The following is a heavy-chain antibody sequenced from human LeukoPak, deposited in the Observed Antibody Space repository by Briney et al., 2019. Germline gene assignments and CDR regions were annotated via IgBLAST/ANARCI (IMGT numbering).Heavy chain of an antibody. D-gene: IGHD3-3*01. CDR1: GGSFSGYY. Sequence: SETLSLTCAVYGGSFSGYYWSWLRQPPGKGLEWIGEINHSGSTNYNPSLKSRVTISVDTSKNQFSLKLSSVTAADTAVYYCARAGTQDFWSGYSYDYWGQGTLVTVSS. V-gene: IGHV4-34*01. J-gene: IGHJ4*02. CDR3: ARAGTQDFWSGYSYDY. CDR2: INHSGST.